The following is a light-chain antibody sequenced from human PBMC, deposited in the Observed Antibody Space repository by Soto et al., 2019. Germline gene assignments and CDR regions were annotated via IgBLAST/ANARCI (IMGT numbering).Light chain of an antibody. J-gene: IGLJ2*01. CDR1: SSDVGGFNY. V-gene: IGLV2-8*01. CDR2: EVT. CDR3: SSFAGSNNVV. Sequence: QYALTQPPSASGSPGQSVTISCTGTSSDVGGFNYVSWYQHHPGKAPKLMIYEVTKRPSGVPDRFSGSKSGNTASLTVSGLQAEDEADYYCSSFAGSNNVVFGGGTKLTVL.